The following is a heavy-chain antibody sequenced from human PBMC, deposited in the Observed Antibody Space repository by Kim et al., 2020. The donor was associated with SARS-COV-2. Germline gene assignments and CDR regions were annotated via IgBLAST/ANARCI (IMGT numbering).Heavy chain of an antibody. CDR2: ISGNGGTT. Sequence: GGSLRLSCAASGFSFSTYAMSWVRQAPGKGLEWVSGISGNGGTTYYADSVKGRFSISGDNSKNTLCLQMNSLRAEDTAVYYCAKLKTTSCYSAMDVWGQGTTVTVSS. V-gene: IGHV3-23*01. CDR3: AKLKTTSCYSAMDV. J-gene: IGHJ6*02. CDR1: GFSFSTYA. D-gene: IGHD2-2*02.